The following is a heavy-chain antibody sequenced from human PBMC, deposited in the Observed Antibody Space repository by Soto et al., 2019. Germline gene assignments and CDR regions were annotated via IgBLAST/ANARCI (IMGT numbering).Heavy chain of an antibody. V-gene: IGHV1-69*13. CDR3: ARDREGYGSSTSCSGMDV. J-gene: IGHJ6*02. Sequence: SVKVSCKDSGGTFSSYDISWVRQAPGQGGEWMGGLIPIFGTANYEQKLQGRVTITAEESTSTAYMELSSLRSEDTAVYYCARDREGYGSSTSCSGMDVWGQGTTVTFSS. CDR1: GGTFSSYD. D-gene: IGHD2-2*01. CDR2: LIPIFGTA.